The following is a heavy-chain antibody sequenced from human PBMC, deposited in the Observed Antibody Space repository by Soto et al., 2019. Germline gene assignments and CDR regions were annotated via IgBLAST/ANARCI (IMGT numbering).Heavy chain of an antibody. V-gene: IGHV1-46*01. CDR2: INPSGGST. CDR1: GYTFTSYY. J-gene: IGHJ5*02. D-gene: IGHD3-3*01. Sequence: ASVKVSCKASGYTFTSYYMRWVRQAPGQGLEWMGIINPSGGSTKYAQKFQGRITMTRDTSRSTVYMELSSLRSDDTAIYYCARSSGGNFGIIIEGSNWFDPWGQGTLVTVSS. CDR3: ARSSGGNFGIIIEGSNWFDP.